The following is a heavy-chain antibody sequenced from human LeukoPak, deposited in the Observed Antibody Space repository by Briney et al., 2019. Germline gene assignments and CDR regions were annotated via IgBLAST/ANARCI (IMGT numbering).Heavy chain of an antibody. Sequence: ASVKVSCKASGYTFTGYYIHWVRQAPGQGLEWMGWINPNSGGTNYAQKFQGRVTMTRDTSIRTAYMELSRLRSDDTAMYYCARPIAAAGLHDAFDIWGQGTMVTVSS. J-gene: IGHJ3*02. CDR3: ARPIAAAGLHDAFDI. CDR2: INPNSGGT. CDR1: GYTFTGYY. V-gene: IGHV1-2*02. D-gene: IGHD6-13*01.